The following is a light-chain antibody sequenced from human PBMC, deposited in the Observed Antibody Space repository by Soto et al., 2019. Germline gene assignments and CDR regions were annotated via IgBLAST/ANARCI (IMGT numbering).Light chain of an antibody. J-gene: IGKJ1*01. V-gene: IGKV3-11*01. CDR2: GAS. CDR3: QQRSNWPAN. CDR1: QTITTY. Sequence: EIVLTQSPATLSLSPGERATLSCRASQTITTYLAWYQQKPGQPPRLLIYGASNRATGIPTRFSGSGSGTDFTLTISNLEPEDFAVYYCQQRSNWPANFGQGTKVDTK.